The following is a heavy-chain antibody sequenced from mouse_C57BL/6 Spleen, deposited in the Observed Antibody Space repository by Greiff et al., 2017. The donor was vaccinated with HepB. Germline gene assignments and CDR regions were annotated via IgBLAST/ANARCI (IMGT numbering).Heavy chain of an antibody. Sequence: VKLQQPGAELVMPGASVKLSCKASGYTFTSYWMHWVKQRPGQGLEWIGEIDPSDSYTNYNQKFKGKSTLTVDKSSSTAYMQLSSLTSEDSAVYYCARSDYYYGSSFDAMDYWGQGTSVTVSS. D-gene: IGHD1-1*01. V-gene: IGHV1-69*01. J-gene: IGHJ4*01. CDR2: IDPSDSYT. CDR3: ARSDYYYGSSFDAMDY. CDR1: GYTFTSYW.